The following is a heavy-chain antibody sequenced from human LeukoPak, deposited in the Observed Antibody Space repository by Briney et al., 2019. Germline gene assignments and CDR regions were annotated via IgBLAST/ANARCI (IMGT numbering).Heavy chain of an antibody. CDR3: ARYTRIPDY. CDR2: IHYTGDT. D-gene: IGHD2-15*01. Sequence: PSETLSLTCTVSGASITGYYWTWIRQPPGKGLECVGYIHYTGDTNYNPSLKSRVTMSLDTSKSQFSLKLTSVTAADTAIYYCARYTRIPDYWGRGTLVTVTS. CDR1: GASITGYY. V-gene: IGHV4-59*01. J-gene: IGHJ4*02.